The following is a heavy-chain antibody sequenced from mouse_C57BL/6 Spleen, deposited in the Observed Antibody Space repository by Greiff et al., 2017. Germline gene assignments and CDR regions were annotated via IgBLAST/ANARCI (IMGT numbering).Heavy chain of an antibody. J-gene: IGHJ1*03. CDR1: GFTFSNYW. CDR2: IRLKSDNYAT. Sequence: EVKLQESGGGLVQPGGSMKLSCVASGFTFSNYWMNWVRQSPEKGLEWVAQIRLKSDNYATHYAESVKGRFTISRDDSKSSVYLQMNNLRAEDTGIYYCTGLGGLRPWYFDGWGTGTTVTVSS. D-gene: IGHD2-4*01. V-gene: IGHV6-3*01. CDR3: TGLGGLRPWYFDG.